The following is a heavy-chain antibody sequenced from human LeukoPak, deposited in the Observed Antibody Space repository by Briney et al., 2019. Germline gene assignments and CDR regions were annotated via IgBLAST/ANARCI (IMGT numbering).Heavy chain of an antibody. CDR1: GFTFSSYA. CDR3: ASSIAAAPYYFDY. Sequence: GGSLRLSCAASGFTFSSYAKSWVRQAPGKGLEWVSAISGSGGSTYYADSVKGRFTISRDNSKNTLYLQMNSLRAEDTAVYYCASSIAAAPYYFDYWGQGTLVTVSS. CDR2: ISGSGGST. J-gene: IGHJ4*02. V-gene: IGHV3-23*01. D-gene: IGHD6-13*01.